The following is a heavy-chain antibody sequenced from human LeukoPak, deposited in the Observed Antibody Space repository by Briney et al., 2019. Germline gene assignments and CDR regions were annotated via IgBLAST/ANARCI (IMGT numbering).Heavy chain of an antibody. CDR1: GFTFSSYW. V-gene: IGHV3-7*01. J-gene: IGHJ6*03. D-gene: IGHD3-3*02. CDR2: IKQDGSEK. Sequence: PGGSLRLSCAASGFTFSSYWMSWVRQAPGKGLEWVANIKQDGSEKYYVDSVKGRFTTSRDNAKNSLYLQMNSLRAEDTAVYYCARYGPFLEWLSYYYYYYMDVWGKGTTVTVSS. CDR3: ARYGPFLEWLSYYYYYYMDV.